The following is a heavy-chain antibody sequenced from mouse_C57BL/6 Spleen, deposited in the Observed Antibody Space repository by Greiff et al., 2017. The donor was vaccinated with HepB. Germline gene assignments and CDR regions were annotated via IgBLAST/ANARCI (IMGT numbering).Heavy chain of an antibody. CDR1: GFTFSSYG. Sequence: EVKLVESGGDLVKPGGSLKLSCAASGFTFSSYGMSWVRQTPDKRLEWVATISSGGSYTYYPDSVKGRFTISRDNAKNTLYLQMSSLKSEDTAMYYCAGDYDAWFAYWGQGTLVTVSA. V-gene: IGHV5-6*01. J-gene: IGHJ3*01. D-gene: IGHD2-4*01. CDR3: AGDYDAWFAY. CDR2: ISSGGSYT.